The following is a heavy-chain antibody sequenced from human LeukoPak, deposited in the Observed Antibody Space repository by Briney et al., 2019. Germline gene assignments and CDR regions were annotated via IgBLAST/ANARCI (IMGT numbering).Heavy chain of an antibody. CDR2: INPNSGGT. D-gene: IGHD5-12*01. V-gene: IGHV1-2*02. CDR3: ARENARGYSGYPIDY. CDR1: GYTFTGYY. Sequence: ASVQVSCKASGYTFTGYYIYWVRQAPGQGLEWMGWINPNSGGTHYAQKFQGRVTMTRNTSISTAYMELSSLRSEDTAVYYCARENARGYSGYPIDYWGQGTLVTVSS. J-gene: IGHJ4*02.